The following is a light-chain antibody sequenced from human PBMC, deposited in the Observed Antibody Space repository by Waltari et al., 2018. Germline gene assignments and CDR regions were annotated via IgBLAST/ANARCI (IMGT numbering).Light chain of an antibody. Sequence: QLVLTQSPSASASLGASVKLTCTLSSGHSSNVIAWHQQQPEKGPRYLMTVNSDGSQGKGDRIPVRVSGSSSGAEHYLTISSLQSEDEADYYCQTGGHGTWVFGGGTKLTVL. J-gene: IGLJ3*02. CDR3: QTGGHGTWV. CDR2: VNSDGSQ. V-gene: IGLV4-69*01. CDR1: SGHSSNV.